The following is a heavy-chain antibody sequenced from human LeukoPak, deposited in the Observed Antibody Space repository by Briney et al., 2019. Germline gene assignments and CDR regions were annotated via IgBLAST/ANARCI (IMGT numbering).Heavy chain of an antibody. CDR3: AQTHYDFWSGYYTVWFDP. V-gene: IGHV1-69*02. CDR1: GGTFSSYT. D-gene: IGHD3-3*01. J-gene: IGHJ5*02. Sequence: SVKVSCKASGGTFSSYTISWVRQAPGQGLEWMGRIIPILGIANYAQKFQGRVTITADKSTSTAYMDLSSLRSEDTAVYYCAQTHYDFWSGYYTVWFDPWGQGTLVTVSS. CDR2: IIPILGIA.